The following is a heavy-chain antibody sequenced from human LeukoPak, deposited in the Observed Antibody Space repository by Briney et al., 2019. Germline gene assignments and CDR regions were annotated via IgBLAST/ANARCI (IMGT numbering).Heavy chain of an antibody. D-gene: IGHD1-26*01. Sequence: PSETLSLTSVFPGGPTIPSPWHWIRHPPGKGLKWVGYIFSSDITNYSPSLRSRVTISVDTSKNQFSLKLRSVTAADTAVYFCARSDGIVGEEAWFDPWGQGTLVTVSS. CDR1: GGPTIPSP. J-gene: IGHJ5*02. V-gene: IGHV4-4*09. CDR2: IFSSDIT. CDR3: ARSDGIVGEEAWFDP.